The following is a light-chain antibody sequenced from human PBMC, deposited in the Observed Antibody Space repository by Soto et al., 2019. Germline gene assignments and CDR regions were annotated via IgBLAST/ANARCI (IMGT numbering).Light chain of an antibody. CDR3: CSYAGSITSAYV. CDR1: SSDVGSYNL. CDR2: EVS. J-gene: IGLJ1*01. V-gene: IGLV2-23*02. Sequence: QSVLTQPASVSGSPGQSITISCTGTSSDVGSYNLVSWYQQYPGKAPKLMISEVSKLPSGVSNRCSGSKSGNTASLTISGLQAEDEADYYCCSYAGSITSAYVFGTGTKVTVL.